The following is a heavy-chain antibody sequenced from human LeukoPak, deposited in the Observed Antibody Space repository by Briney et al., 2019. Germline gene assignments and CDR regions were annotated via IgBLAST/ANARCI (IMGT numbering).Heavy chain of an antibody. CDR2: INHSGST. CDR3: ARQEQQLIYNWFDP. J-gene: IGHJ5*02. V-gene: IGHV4-34*01. D-gene: IGHD6-13*01. CDR1: GGSISNYY. Sequence: PSETLSLTCTVSGGSISNYYWSWIRQPPGKGLEWIGEINHSGSTNYNPSLKSRVTISVDTSKNQFSLKLSSVTAADTAVYYCARQEQQLIYNWFDPWGQGTLVTVSS.